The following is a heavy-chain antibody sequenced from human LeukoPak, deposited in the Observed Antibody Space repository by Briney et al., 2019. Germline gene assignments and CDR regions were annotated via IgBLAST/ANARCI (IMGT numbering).Heavy chain of an antibody. CDR1: GGTFSSYA. CDR3: ARGSSGYQSHDY. V-gene: IGHV1-69*01. J-gene: IGHJ4*02. D-gene: IGHD3-22*01. Sequence: SVKVSCKASGGTFSSYAISWVRRAPGQGLEWMGGIIPIFGTANYAQKFQGRVTITADESTSTAYMELSSLRSEDTAVYYCARGSSGYQSHDYWGQGTLVTVSS. CDR2: IIPIFGTA.